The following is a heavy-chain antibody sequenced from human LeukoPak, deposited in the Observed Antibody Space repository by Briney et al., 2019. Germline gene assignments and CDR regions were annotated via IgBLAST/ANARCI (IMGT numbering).Heavy chain of an antibody. J-gene: IGHJ4*02. CDR2: IKEDGSEK. CDR3: ARGSGWFLY. CDR1: GFTFGNHW. D-gene: IGHD6-19*01. Sequence: PGGSLRLSCAASGFTFGNHWMTWVRQAPGKGLEWVATIKEDGSEKYYVDSVKGRFTISRDSAKSSLYLQMNSLRAEDMALYYCARGSGWFLYWGQGTLVTVSS. V-gene: IGHV3-7*04.